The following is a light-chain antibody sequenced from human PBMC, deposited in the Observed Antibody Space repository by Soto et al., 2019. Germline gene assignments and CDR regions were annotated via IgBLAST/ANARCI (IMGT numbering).Light chain of an antibody. V-gene: IGLV2-14*01. J-gene: IGLJ1*01. CDR2: EVN. CDR3: SSYSTTSTLV. Sequence: QSALTQPASVSGSPGQSVTLSCTGASSDVGGYDYVSWYQQHPGKAPKLILYEVNIRPSGVSNHFSGSKSGNTASLIISGLQSDDEADYYCSSYSTTSTLVFGSGTKVTVL. CDR1: SSDVGGYDY.